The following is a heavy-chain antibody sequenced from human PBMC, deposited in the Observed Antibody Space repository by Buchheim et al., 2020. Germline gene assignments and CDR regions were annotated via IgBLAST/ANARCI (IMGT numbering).Heavy chain of an antibody. V-gene: IGHV3-15*01. Sequence: EVQVVESGGGLVKPGGSLRLSCITSGLTFTNAWVNWVRQAPGKGLEWIAQIKRETDGGTIDYAAPVTDRFTISRDDSKNTSVLQMNSLKSEDSAMYYCTTMVPRPRLPCGYWGQGT. CDR3: TTMVPRPRLPCGY. CDR2: IKRETDGGTI. CDR1: GLTFTNAW. J-gene: IGHJ4*02. D-gene: IGHD3-10*01.